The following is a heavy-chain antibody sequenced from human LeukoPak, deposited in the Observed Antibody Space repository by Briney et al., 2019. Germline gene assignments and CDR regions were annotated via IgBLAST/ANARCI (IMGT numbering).Heavy chain of an antibody. V-gene: IGHV3-7*01. CDR2: INPGGSGR. CDR1: GFSFTSYW. J-gene: IGHJ4*02. D-gene: IGHD5/OR15-5a*01. Sequence: PGRSLRLSCAASGFSFTSYWMTWVSQAPGKGLEWVANINPGGSGRNYVDSVKGRFTISRDNAKNSLYLQMNSLRAENTAVDYCARDGEGCAKCVCSLFRYWGQGSLVTVSS. CDR3: ARDGEGCAKCVCSLFRY.